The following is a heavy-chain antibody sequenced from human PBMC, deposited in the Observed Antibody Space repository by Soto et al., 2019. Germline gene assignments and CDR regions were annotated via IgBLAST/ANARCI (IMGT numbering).Heavy chain of an antibody. CDR3: ARTYYDFWSGCGQYGMDV. CDR2: INPNSGGT. V-gene: IGHV1-2*04. Sequence: GASVKVSCKASGYTFTGYYMHWVRQAPGQGLEWMGWINPNSGGTNYAQKFQGWVTMTRDTSISTAYMELSRLRSDDTAVYYCARTYYDFWSGCGQYGMDVWGQGTTVTVSS. CDR1: GYTFTGYY. D-gene: IGHD3-3*01. J-gene: IGHJ6*02.